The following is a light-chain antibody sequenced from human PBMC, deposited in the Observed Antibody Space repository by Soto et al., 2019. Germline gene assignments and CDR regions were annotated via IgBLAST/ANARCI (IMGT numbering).Light chain of an antibody. V-gene: IGKV3-15*01. Sequence: EIVMTQSPATLSESPGERATLSCRASQSVSSNLAWYQQKRGQAPRLLIYGTSTRATGIPARFSGSGSGTEFTLTISSLQSEDFAVYYCQQYNKWPLTFGGGTKGEIK. J-gene: IGKJ4*01. CDR2: GTS. CDR1: QSVSSN. CDR3: QQYNKWPLT.